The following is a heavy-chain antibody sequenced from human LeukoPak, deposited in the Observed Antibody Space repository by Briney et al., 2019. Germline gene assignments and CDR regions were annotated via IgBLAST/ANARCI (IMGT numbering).Heavy chain of an antibody. D-gene: IGHD3-3*01. CDR2: IYYSGTT. J-gene: IGHJ5*02. V-gene: IGHV4-59*01. CDR1: GGSITNYY. CDR3: VRSRSGTYGWFDP. Sequence: SETLSLTCSVSGGSITNYYWGWIRQPPGKGLEWIGYIYYSGTTNYNPSLKSRVTISVDTSENQFSLKVNSVTAADTAVYYCVRSRSGTYGWFDPWGQGTLVTVSS.